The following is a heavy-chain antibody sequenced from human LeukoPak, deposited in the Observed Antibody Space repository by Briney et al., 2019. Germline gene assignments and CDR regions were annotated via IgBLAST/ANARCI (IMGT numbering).Heavy chain of an antibody. CDR1: GFTFSSYA. CDR3: ARDSMVTPFDY. J-gene: IGHJ4*02. CDR2: ISGSGGST. V-gene: IGHV3-23*01. D-gene: IGHD2/OR15-2a*01. Sequence: GGSLRLSCAASGFTFSSYAMSWVRQAPGKGLEWVSAISGSGGSTYYADSVKGRFTISRDNSKDTLYLQMNSLRAEDTAVYYCARDSMVTPFDYWGQGTLVTVSS.